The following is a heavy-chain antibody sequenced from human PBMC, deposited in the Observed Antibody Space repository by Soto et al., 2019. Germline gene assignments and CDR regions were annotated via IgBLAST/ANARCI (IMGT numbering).Heavy chain of an antibody. Sequence: GGSLRLSCAASGFTFSAYWMTWVRQAPGKGLEWVSAISGSGGSTYYADSVKGRFTISRDNSKNTLYLQMNSLRAEDTAVYYCAKDDADWLLSYWGQGTLVTVSS. CDR3: AKDDADWLLSY. CDR2: ISGSGGST. D-gene: IGHD3-9*01. CDR1: GFTFSAYW. J-gene: IGHJ4*02. V-gene: IGHV3-23*01.